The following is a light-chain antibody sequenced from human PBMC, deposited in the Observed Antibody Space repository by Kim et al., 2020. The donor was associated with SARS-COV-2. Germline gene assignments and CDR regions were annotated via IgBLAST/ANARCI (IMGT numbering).Light chain of an antibody. V-gene: IGLV6-57*03. CDR3: QSYDSSNHVV. CDR1: SGSSASNY. CDR2: EDN. Sequence: KTVTIPCTRSSGSSASNYVQWYQQRPGSAPTTVIYEDNQRPSGVPDRFSGSIDSSSNSASLTISGLKTEDEADYYCQSYDSSNHVVFGGGTQLTVL. J-gene: IGLJ2*01.